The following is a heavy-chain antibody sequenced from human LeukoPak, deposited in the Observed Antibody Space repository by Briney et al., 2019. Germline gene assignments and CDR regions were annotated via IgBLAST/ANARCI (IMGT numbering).Heavy chain of an antibody. V-gene: IGHV1-18*01. D-gene: IGHD3-3*01. CDR3: ARGRGDLEWFYYMDV. CDR1: GYTFTSYG. CDR2: ISAYNGNT. Sequence: WASVKVSCKASGYTFTSYGISWVRQAPGQGLEWMGWISAYNGNTNYAQKLQGRVTMTTDTSTSTAYMELRSLRSDDTAVYYCARGRGDLEWFYYMDVWGKGTTVTVSS. J-gene: IGHJ6*03.